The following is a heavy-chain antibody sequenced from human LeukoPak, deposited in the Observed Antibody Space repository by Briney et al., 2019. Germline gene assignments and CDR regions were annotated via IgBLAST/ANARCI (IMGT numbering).Heavy chain of an antibody. CDR2: ISSSGSTI. CDR1: GFTFSSYE. D-gene: IGHD6-13*01. CDR3: ARGLPSSSWPDY. V-gene: IGHV3-48*03. Sequence: GGSLRLSCAASGFTFSSYEMNWVRQAPGKGLEWVAYISSSGSTIYYADSVKGLFTISRDNAKNSLYLQMNSLRAEDTAVYYCARGLPSSSWPDYWGQGTLVTVSS. J-gene: IGHJ4*02.